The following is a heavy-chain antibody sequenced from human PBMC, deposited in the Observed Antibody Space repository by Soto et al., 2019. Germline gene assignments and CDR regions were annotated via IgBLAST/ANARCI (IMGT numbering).Heavy chain of an antibody. CDR3: AKADLEWLIAAGFDYYYYGMDV. J-gene: IGHJ6*02. CDR2: ISYDGSNK. D-gene: IGHD3-3*01. CDR1: GFTFSSYG. Sequence: GGSLRLSCAASGFTFSSYGMHWVRQAPGKGLEWVAVISYDGSNKYYADSVKGRFTISRDNSKNTLYLQMNSLRAEDTAVYYCAKADLEWLIAAGFDYYYYGMDVWGQGTTVTVSS. V-gene: IGHV3-30*18.